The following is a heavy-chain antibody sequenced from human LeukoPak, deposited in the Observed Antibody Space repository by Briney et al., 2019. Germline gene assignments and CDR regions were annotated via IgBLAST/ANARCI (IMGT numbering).Heavy chain of an antibody. CDR1: GFTFSNYD. D-gene: IGHD6-19*01. CDR3: ARGAVAGDFDY. CDR2: IGTAGDT. Sequence: PGGSLRLSCAASGFTFSNYDMHWVRQATGKGLEWVSTIGTAGDTYYPGSVKGRFTISRENAENSLYLRMNSLRAGDTAVYYCARGAVAGDFDYWGQGTLVTVSS. J-gene: IGHJ4*02. V-gene: IGHV3-13*04.